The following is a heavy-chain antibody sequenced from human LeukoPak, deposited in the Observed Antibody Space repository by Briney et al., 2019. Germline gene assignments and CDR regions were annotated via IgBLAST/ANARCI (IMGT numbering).Heavy chain of an antibody. CDR2: IYYSGST. CDR3: ARHSRLASSSVTG. CDR1: GGSISSSSYY. Sequence: PSETLSLTCTVSGGSISSSSYYWGWIRQPPGKGLEWIGSIYYSGSTYYNPSLKSRVTISVDTSKNQLSLKLSSVTAADTAVYYCARHSRLASSSVTGWGQGTLVTVSS. V-gene: IGHV4-39*01. J-gene: IGHJ4*02. D-gene: IGHD2-21*02.